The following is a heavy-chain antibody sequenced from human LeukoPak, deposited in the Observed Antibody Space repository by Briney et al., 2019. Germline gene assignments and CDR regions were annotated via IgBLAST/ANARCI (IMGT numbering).Heavy chain of an antibody. Sequence: GGSLRLSCAASGFTFSGSAMHWVRQASGKGLEWVGRIRSKANSYATAYAASVKGRFTISRDDSKNTAYLQMNSLKTEDTAVYYCTRGCSTSCPRWDNFDYWGQGTLVTVSS. CDR1: GFTFSGSA. CDR2: IRSKANSYAT. J-gene: IGHJ4*02. CDR3: TRGCSTSCPRWDNFDY. V-gene: IGHV3-73*01. D-gene: IGHD2-2*01.